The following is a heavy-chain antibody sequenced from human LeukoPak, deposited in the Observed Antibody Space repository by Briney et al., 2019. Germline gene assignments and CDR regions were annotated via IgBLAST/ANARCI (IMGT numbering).Heavy chain of an antibody. J-gene: IGHJ5*02. D-gene: IGHD3-22*01. CDR3: ARYYYDSSGYLVYNWFDP. CDR1: GYTFTGYY. V-gene: IGHV1-2*02. CDR2: INPNSGGT. Sequence: ASVKFSCKASGYTFTGYYMHWVRQATGQGLEWLGWINPNSGGTNYAQKFQGRVTMTRDTSISTAYMELSRLRSDDTAVYYCARYYYDSSGYLVYNWFDPWGQGTLITVSS.